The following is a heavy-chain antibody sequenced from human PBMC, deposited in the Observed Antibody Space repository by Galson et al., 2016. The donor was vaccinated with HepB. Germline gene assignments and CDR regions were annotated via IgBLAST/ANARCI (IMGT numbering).Heavy chain of an antibody. CDR3: VRQVGATTYSGIGWFDP. J-gene: IGHJ5*02. CDR1: GGSISNGSYY. V-gene: IGHV4-39*01. CDR2: IYKSGIT. Sequence: SETLSLTCTVSGGSISNGSYYWGWIRQLPGKGLEWMGNIYKSGITYYSPSLKSRVSVIVDPSKNQFSLKLRSVTAADTALYYCVRQVGATTYSGIGWFDPWGQGTLVTVSS. D-gene: IGHD1-26*01.